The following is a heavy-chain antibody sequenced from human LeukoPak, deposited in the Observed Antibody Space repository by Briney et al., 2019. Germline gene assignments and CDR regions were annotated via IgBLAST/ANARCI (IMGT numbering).Heavy chain of an antibody. CDR3: AIDYWSASGSYYYFDY. D-gene: IGHD1-26*01. J-gene: IGHJ4*02. CDR1: GGSISSYY. V-gene: IGHV4-4*07. CDR2: IYTSGST. Sequence: SETLSLTCTVSGGSISSYYWSWIRQPAGKGLEWIGRIYTSGSTNYNPSLKSRVTMSVDTSKNQFSLKLSSVTAADTAVYYCAIDYWSASGSYYYFDYWGQGTLVTVSS.